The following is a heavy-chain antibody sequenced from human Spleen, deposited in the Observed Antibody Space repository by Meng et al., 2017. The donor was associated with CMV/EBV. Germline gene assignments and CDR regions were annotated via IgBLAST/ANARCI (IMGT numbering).Heavy chain of an antibody. CDR1: GYTFHTYG. V-gene: IGHV1-18*01. CDR3: ARDDGRDY. CDR2: ISAYNVPT. Sequence: SVMVSCKTSGYTFHTYGIPWVRQAPGQGLEWMGWISAYNVPTDYAQKLQGRVTMTTDTSTSTAYMELRSLRFDDTAVYYCARDDGRDYWGQGTLVTVSS. D-gene: IGHD1-1*01. J-gene: IGHJ4*02.